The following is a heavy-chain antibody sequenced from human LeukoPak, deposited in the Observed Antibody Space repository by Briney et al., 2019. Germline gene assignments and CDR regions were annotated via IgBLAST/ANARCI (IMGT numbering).Heavy chain of an antibody. J-gene: IGHJ6*02. CDR2: IYHSGST. CDR1: GYSISSGYY. CDR3: TRAHSGSYYRNTDYYYYYGMDV. D-gene: IGHD1-26*01. V-gene: IGHV4-38-2*02. Sequence: PSETLSLTCIVSGYSISSGYYWGWIRQPPGKGLEWIGSIYHSGSTYSNPSLKSRVTISVDTSKNQFSLKLNSVTAADTAVYYCTRAHSGSYYRNTDYYYYYGMDVWGQGTTVTVSS.